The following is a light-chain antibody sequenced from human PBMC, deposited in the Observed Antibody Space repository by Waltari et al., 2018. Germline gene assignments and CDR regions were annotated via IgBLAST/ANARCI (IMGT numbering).Light chain of an antibody. CDR2: KVS. CDR3: MQGTHWPYT. Sequence: DVVMTQSPLSLPVTLGQTASISCKSSQSLVRSDGNTYLQWFQQRPGQSPRRLIYKVSTRESGVPDRFSGSGSGTDFTLKISRVEAEDVGVYYCMQGTHWPYTFGQGTKLDIK. CDR1: QSLVRSDGNTY. J-gene: IGKJ2*01. V-gene: IGKV2-30*02.